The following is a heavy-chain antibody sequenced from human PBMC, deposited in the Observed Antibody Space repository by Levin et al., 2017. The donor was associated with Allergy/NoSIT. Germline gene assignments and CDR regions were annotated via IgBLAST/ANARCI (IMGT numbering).Heavy chain of an antibody. Sequence: TGGSLRLSCAASGFTFSSYDMHWVRQATGKGLEWVSAIGTAGDTYYPGSVKGRFTISRENAKNSLYLQMNSLRAGDTAVYYCARATLNGEFDYWGQGTLVTVSS. V-gene: IGHV3-13*04. CDR1: GFTFSSYD. J-gene: IGHJ4*02. D-gene: IGHD3-10*01. CDR3: ARATLNGEFDY. CDR2: IGTAGDT.